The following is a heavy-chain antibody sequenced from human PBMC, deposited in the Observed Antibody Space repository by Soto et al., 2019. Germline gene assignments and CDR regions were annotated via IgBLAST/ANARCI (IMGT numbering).Heavy chain of an antibody. CDR2: IDWDDDK. V-gene: IGHV2-70*01. Sequence: SGPTLVNPTQTLTLTCTFSGFSLSTSGMCVSWIRQPPGKALEWLALIDWDDDKCYSTSLKTRLTISKDTSKNQVVLTMTNMDPVDTATYYCARIRSYCSGGSCADYYYYGMDVWGQGTTVTVSS. CDR1: GFSLSTSGMC. J-gene: IGHJ6*02. CDR3: ARIRSYCSGGSCADYYYYGMDV. D-gene: IGHD2-15*01.